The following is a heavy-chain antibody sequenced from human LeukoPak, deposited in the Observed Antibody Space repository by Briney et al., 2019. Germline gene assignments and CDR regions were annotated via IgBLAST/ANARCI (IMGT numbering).Heavy chain of an antibody. CDR2: ISSSGSTI. V-gene: IGHV3-48*03. CDR1: GFTFSSYE. J-gene: IGHJ4*02. Sequence: GGSLRLSCAASGFTFSSYEMNCVRQAPGKGLEWVSYISSSGSTIYYADSVKGRFTISRDNAKNSLYLQMNSLRAEDTAVYYCARQIYLGKIIVATTNYFDYWGQGTLVTVSS. D-gene: IGHD5-12*01. CDR3: ARQIYLGKIIVATTNYFDY.